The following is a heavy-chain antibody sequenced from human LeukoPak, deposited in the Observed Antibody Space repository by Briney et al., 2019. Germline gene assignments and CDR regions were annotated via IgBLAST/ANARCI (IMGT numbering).Heavy chain of an antibody. V-gene: IGHV4-34*01. CDR3: AKCRRGYQSLDQ. D-gene: IGHD6-13*01. CDR1: GGSFSGYS. J-gene: IGHJ4*02. CDR2: INHSGSS. Sequence: SETLSLTCAVYGGSFSGYSWSWIRQPPGKGLEWIGEINHSGSSNYNPSLKSRVTISVDTSKNQFSLKLSSVTAADTAVYYCAKCRRGYQSLDQWGQGTMVTVSS.